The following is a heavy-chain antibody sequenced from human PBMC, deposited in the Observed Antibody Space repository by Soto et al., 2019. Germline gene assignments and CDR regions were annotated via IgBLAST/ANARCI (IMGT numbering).Heavy chain of an antibody. Sequence: QPGGSLRLSCAASGFIFGSYAMGWVRQAPGKGLEWVSDISASGDFTFYADSVKGRFTISRDNSKNTLYLQMNSLRADDTAVYFCANEDGYCSSSSCPFGLDVWGQVTTFTVSS. CDR1: GFIFGSYA. CDR3: ANEDGYCSSSSCPFGLDV. CDR2: ISASGDFT. V-gene: IGHV3-23*01. J-gene: IGHJ6*02. D-gene: IGHD2-2*03.